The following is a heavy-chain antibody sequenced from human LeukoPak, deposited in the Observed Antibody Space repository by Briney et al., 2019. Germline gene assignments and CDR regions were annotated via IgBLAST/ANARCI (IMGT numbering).Heavy chain of an antibody. CDR2: ISGSGGST. CDR3: AKVFYGSGTASSPFFQH. D-gene: IGHD3-10*01. V-gene: IGHV3-23*01. Sequence: GGSLRLSCAASGFTFSSYAMSWVRQAPGKGLEWVSAISGSGGSTYYADSVKGRFTISRDNSKNTLYLQMNSLRAEDTAVYYCAKVFYGSGTASSPFFQHWGQGTLVTVSS. CDR1: GFTFSSYA. J-gene: IGHJ1*01.